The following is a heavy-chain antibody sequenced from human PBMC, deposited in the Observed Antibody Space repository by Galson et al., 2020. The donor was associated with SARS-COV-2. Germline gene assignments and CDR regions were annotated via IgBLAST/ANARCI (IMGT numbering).Heavy chain of an antibody. CDR3: ARERPRGWGTV. Sequence: GGSLRLSCAASEFTVSNNYMSWVRQAPGKGLEWVSVIYSGGSTYYADSVKGRFTISRDNSKNTLYLQMNSLRAEDTAVYYCARERPRGWGTVWGQGTLVTVSS. D-gene: IGHD6-19*01. CDR2: IYSGGST. V-gene: IGHV3-66*02. J-gene: IGHJ4*02. CDR1: EFTVSNNY.